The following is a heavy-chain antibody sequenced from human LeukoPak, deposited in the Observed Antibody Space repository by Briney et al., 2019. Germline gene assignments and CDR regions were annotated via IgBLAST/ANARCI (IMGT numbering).Heavy chain of an antibody. CDR1: GYTFTGYY. CDR3: ARDQEHSVSGGG. D-gene: IGHD6-6*01. Sequence: ASVKVSCKASGYTFTGYYMHWVRQAPGQGLEWMGWINPSSGGTNYAQKFQGRVTMTRDTSISTAYMELSRLRSDDTAVYYCARDQEHSVSGGGWGQGTLVTVSS. J-gene: IGHJ4*02. CDR2: INPSSGGT. V-gene: IGHV1-2*02.